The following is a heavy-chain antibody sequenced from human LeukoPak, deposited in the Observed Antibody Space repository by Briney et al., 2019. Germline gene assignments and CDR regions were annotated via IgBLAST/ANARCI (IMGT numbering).Heavy chain of an antibody. D-gene: IGHD2-2*01. CDR2: IIPIFGTA. CDR1: GGTFSSYA. Sequence: ASVKVSCKASGGTFSSYAISWVRQAPGQGLEWMGGIIPIFGTANYAQKFQGRVTITTDESTSTAYMELSSLRSEDTAVYYCARVQRIGYYYYVDVWGKGTTVTVSS. J-gene: IGHJ6*03. V-gene: IGHV1-69*05. CDR3: ARVQRIGYYYYVDV.